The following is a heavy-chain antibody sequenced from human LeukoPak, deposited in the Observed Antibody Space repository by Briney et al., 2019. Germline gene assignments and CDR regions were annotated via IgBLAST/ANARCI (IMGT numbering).Heavy chain of an antibody. CDR1: GGSFSGYY. CDR2: INHSGST. D-gene: IGHD3-10*01. J-gene: IGHJ5*02. V-gene: IGHV4-34*01. Sequence: PSETLSLTCAVYGGSFSGYYWSWIRQPPGKGLEWIGEINHSGSTNYNPSLKSRVTISVDTSKNQFSLKLSSVTAADTAVYYCARRPPRLVTNWFDPWGQGTLVTVSS. CDR3: ARRPPRLVTNWFDP.